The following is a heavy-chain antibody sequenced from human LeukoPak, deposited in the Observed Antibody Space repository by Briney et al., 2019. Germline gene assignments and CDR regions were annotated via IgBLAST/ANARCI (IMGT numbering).Heavy chain of an antibody. CDR2: ISSSGSTI. Sequence: GGSLRLSCAASGFTFSSYEMKWVRQAPGKGLEWVSYISSSGSTIYYADSVKGRFTISRDNAKNSLYLQMNSLRAEDTAVYYCAREGRGYSYGTKPFDYWGQGTLVTVSS. CDR1: GFTFSSYE. D-gene: IGHD5-18*01. CDR3: AREGRGYSYGTKPFDY. V-gene: IGHV3-48*03. J-gene: IGHJ4*02.